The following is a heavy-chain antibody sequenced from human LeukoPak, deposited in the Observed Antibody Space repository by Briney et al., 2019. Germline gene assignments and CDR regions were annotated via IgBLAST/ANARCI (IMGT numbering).Heavy chain of an antibody. CDR2: INPNSGGT. J-gene: IGHJ6*02. CDR3: AREEFIAVADLPRDYYYYGMDV. Sequence: GASVKVSCKASGYTFTGYYMHWVRQAPGQGLEWMGWINPNSGGTNYAQKFQGWVTMTRDTSISTAYMELSRLRSDDTAVYYCAREEFIAVADLPRDYYYYGMDVWGQGTTVTVSS. D-gene: IGHD6-19*01. CDR1: GYTFTGYY. V-gene: IGHV1-2*04.